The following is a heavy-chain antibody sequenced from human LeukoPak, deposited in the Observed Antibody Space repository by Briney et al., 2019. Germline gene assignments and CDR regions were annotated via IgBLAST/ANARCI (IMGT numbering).Heavy chain of an antibody. D-gene: IGHD3-10*01. CDR2: IWYDGSNK. Sequence: GGSLGLSCAASGFTFSSYGMHWVRQAPGKGLEWVAVIWYDGSNKYYADSVKGRFTISRDNSKNTLYLQMNSLRAEDTAVYYCASEFGSDYAYWGQGTLVTVSS. J-gene: IGHJ4*02. CDR3: ASEFGSDYAY. V-gene: IGHV3-33*01. CDR1: GFTFSSYG.